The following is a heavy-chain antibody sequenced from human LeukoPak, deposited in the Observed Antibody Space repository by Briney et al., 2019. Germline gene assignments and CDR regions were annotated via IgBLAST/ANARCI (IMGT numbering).Heavy chain of an antibody. D-gene: IGHD3-22*01. J-gene: IGHJ4*02. CDR3: ARDQNYYDSSAGDY. CDR2: IKQDGSEK. V-gene: IGHV3-7*01. Sequence: GGSLRLPCAASGFTFSSYWMSWVRQAPGKGLEWVANIKQDGSEKYYVDSVKGRFTISRDNAKNSLYLQMNSLRAEDTAVYYCARDQNYYDSSAGDYWGQGTLVTVSS. CDR1: GFTFSSYW.